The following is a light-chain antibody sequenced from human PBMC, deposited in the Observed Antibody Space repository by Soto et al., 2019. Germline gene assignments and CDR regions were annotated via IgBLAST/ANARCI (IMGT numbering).Light chain of an antibody. CDR3: MQALQTPYT. J-gene: IGKJ4*01. V-gene: IGKV2-28*01. CDR1: QSLLHSNGYNY. CDR2: LGS. Sequence: DIVMTQSPLSLPVTPGGPASISCRSSQSLLHSNGYNYLDWYLQKPGQSPQLLIYLGSDRASGVPDRFSGSGSDTDFTLKISRVEAEDVGVYYCMQALQTPYTFGGGTKVDIK.